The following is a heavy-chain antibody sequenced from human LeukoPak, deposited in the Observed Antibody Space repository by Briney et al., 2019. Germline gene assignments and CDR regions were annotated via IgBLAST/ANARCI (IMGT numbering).Heavy chain of an antibody. J-gene: IGHJ4*02. Sequence: TAVKVSCKASGYTFTSYGISWVRQAPGQGIEWMGWISAYNGNTNYAQKLQGRVTITTDTSTSTAYMELRSLRSDDMAVYYCARDGGLDYGDYILDYWGQGTLVTVSS. CDR2: ISAYNGNT. CDR1: GYTFTSYG. V-gene: IGHV1-18*03. CDR3: ARDGGLDYGDYILDY. D-gene: IGHD4-17*01.